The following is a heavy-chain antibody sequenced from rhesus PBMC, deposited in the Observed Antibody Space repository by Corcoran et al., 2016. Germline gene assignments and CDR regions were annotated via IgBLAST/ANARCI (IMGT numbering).Heavy chain of an antibody. CDR1: GFTFSSYG. CDR2: IMNGGGST. CDR3: AKDTGIQLQLDY. Sequence: EVQLVESGGGLVQPGGSLRLSCAASGFTFSSYGMSWVRPAPGKGLEWVSFIMNGGGSTYYADAVKGRCTIARDNSKNTLYLQMNSLRAEDTAVYYCAKDTGIQLQLDYWGQGVLVTVSS. V-gene: IGHV3S5*01. D-gene: IGHD5-12*01. J-gene: IGHJ4*01.